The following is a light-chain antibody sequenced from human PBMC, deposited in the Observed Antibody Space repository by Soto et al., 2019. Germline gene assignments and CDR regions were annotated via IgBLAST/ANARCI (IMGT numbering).Light chain of an antibody. CDR2: GAS. J-gene: IGKJ4*01. V-gene: IGKV3-15*01. CDR1: ESVSNN. Sequence: EMVLTQSPATLSVSQGERATLSCSASESVSNNLAWYQQKPGQAPRLLIFGASARATGIPARFSGSGSGTEFTLTISSLQSEDFAVYYCQQYNKWPLTFGGGTKVEIK. CDR3: QQYNKWPLT.